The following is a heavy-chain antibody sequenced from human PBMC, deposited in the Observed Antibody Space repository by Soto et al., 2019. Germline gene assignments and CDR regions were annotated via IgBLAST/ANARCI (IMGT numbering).Heavy chain of an antibody. CDR1: GFTFSTYL. CDR2: IYQDGSEK. Sequence: GGSLRLSCAASGFTFSTYLMTWVRQAPGKGLEWVASIYQDGSEKDYVDSVKGRFTISRDNAKNSLYLQMNSLRAEDTAVYYCVRWRGYYWGQGTLVTVSS. CDR3: VRWRGYY. D-gene: IGHD3-3*01. J-gene: IGHJ4*02. V-gene: IGHV3-7*03.